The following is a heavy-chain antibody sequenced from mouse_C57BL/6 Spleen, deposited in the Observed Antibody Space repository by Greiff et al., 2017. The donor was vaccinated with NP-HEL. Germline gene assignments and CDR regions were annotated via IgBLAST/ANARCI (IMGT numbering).Heavy chain of an antibody. D-gene: IGHD1-1*01. CDR1: GYTFTSYG. CDR3: ARLSYDGSSYPDFDV. J-gene: IGHJ1*03. V-gene: IGHV1-81*01. CDR2: IYPRSGNT. Sequence: LQESGAELARPGASVKLSCKASGYTFTSYGISWVKQRTGQGLEWIGEIYPRSGNTYYNEKFKGKATLTADKSSSTAYMELRSLTSEDSAVYCGARLSYDGSSYPDFDVGGTGTTVTVAS.